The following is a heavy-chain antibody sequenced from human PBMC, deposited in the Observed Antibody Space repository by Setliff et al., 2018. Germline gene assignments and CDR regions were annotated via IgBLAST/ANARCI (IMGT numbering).Heavy chain of an antibody. D-gene: IGHD1-26*01. CDR2: IFFGGST. CDR3: ARWGENSGRPDWRAFDI. CDR1: GVSITSDY. J-gene: IGHJ3*02. Sequence: SETLSLTCTVSGVSITSDYWSWIRQSPGKGLEWIAYIFFGGSTTYNPSLTGRVTMSVDTSKNQFSLKLTSVSAADTAVYYCARWGENSGRPDWRAFDIWGQGTMVTVSS. V-gene: IGHV4-59*01.